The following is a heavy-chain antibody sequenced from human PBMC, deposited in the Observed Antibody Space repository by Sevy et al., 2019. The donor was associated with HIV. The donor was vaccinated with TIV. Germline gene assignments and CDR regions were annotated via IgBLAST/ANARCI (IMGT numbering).Heavy chain of an antibody. CDR1: GFTFSNYW. V-gene: IGHV3-7*01. CDR3: ARDRLGITISAEWGGGMDV. D-gene: IGHD3-3*01. CDR2: IKVDGSEK. Sequence: GGSLRLSCAASGFTFSNYWMTWVRQAPGKGLEWVANIKVDGSEKYYVDSVKGRFTISRDNAKNSLYLQMNSLRAEDTAVYYCARDRLGITISAEWGGGMDVWGQGTTVTVSS. J-gene: IGHJ6*02.